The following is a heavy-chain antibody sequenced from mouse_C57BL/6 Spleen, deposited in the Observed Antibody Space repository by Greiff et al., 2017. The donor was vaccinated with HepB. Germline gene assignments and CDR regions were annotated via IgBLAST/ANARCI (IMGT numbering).Heavy chain of an antibody. D-gene: IGHD3-2*02. CDR2: INYDGSST. Sequence: EVKLVESEGGLVQPGSSMKLSCTASGFTFSDYYMAWVRQVPEKGLEWVANINYDGSSTYYLDSLKSRFIISRDNAKNILYLQMSSLKSEDTATYYCAREETAQAFDYWGQGTTLTVSS. CDR1: GFTFSDYY. V-gene: IGHV5-16*01. J-gene: IGHJ2*01. CDR3: AREETAQAFDY.